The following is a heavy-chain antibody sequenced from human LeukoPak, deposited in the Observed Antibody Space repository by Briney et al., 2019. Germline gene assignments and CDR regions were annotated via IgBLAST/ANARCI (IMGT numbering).Heavy chain of an antibody. Sequence: SETLSLTCTVSGGSISSYYWSWIRQPPGKGLEWIGYIYYSGSTNYNPSLKSRVTISVDTSKNQFSLKLSSVTAADTAVYYCARLPIAVAGRTYYYYGMDVWGQGTTVTVSS. CDR3: ARLPIAVAGRTYYYYGMDV. CDR2: IYYSGST. J-gene: IGHJ6*02. D-gene: IGHD6-19*01. V-gene: IGHV4-59*08. CDR1: GGSISSYY.